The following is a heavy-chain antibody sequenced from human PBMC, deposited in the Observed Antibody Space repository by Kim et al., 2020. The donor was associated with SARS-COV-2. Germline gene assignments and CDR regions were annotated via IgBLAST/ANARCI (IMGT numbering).Heavy chain of an antibody. D-gene: IGHD1-26*01. CDR2: IYYSGST. Sequence: SETLSLTCTVSGGSISSYYWSWIRQPPGKGLEWIGYIYYSGSTNYNPSLKSRVTISVDTSKNQFSLKLSSVTAADTAVYYCARARVGPEGQGWELLRSHATSFDIWGQGTMVTVSS. V-gene: IGHV4-59*01. CDR3: ARARVGPEGQGWELLRSHATSFDI. CDR1: GGSISSYY. J-gene: IGHJ3*02.